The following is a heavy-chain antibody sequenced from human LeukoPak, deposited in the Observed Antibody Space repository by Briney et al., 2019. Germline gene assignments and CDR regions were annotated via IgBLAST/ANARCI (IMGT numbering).Heavy chain of an antibody. V-gene: IGHV4-39*07. J-gene: IGHJ4*02. Sequence: SETLSLTCTVSGGSISSSSYYWGWIRQPPGKGLEWIGSIYYSGSTYYNPSLKSRVTISVDTSKNQFSLKLSSVTAADTVVYYCARGSAAFLDFDYWGQGTLVTVSS. D-gene: IGHD6-25*01. CDR1: GGSISSSSYY. CDR2: IYYSGST. CDR3: ARGSAAFLDFDY.